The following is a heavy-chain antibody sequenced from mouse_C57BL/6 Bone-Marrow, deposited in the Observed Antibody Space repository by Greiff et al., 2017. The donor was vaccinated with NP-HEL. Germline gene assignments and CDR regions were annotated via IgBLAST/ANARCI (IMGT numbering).Heavy chain of an antibody. CDR3: ARQDYGSAFAY. J-gene: IGHJ3*01. CDR1: GFTFSDYG. CDR2: ISNLAYSI. V-gene: IGHV5-15*01. D-gene: IGHD1-1*01. Sequence: DVMLVESGGGLVQPGGSLKLSCAASGFTFSDYGMAWVRQAPRKGPEWVAFISNLAYSIYYADTVTGRFTISRENAKNTLDLEISSLRSEDTAMYYCARQDYGSAFAYWGQGTLVTVSA.